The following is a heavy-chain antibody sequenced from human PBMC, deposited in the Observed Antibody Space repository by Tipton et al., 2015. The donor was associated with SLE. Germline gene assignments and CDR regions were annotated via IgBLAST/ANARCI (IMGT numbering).Heavy chain of an antibody. D-gene: IGHD6-13*01. Sequence: PLRLSCAASGFTFSNYWMHWVRQVPGKGLVWVAVISYDGSNKYYADSVKGRFTISRDNSKNTLYLQMNSLRAEDTAVYYCARGSSWTGYYYYYMDVWGKGTTVTVSS. CDR2: ISYDGSNK. J-gene: IGHJ6*03. CDR3: ARGSSWTGYYYYYMDV. CDR1: GFTFSNYW. V-gene: IGHV3-30-3*01.